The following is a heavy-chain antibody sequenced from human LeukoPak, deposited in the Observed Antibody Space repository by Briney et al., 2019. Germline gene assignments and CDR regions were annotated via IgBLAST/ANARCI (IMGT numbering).Heavy chain of an antibody. CDR2: ISGSGGST. CDR1: GFTFSSYA. CDR3: AKTITMVRGVSWDAFDI. D-gene: IGHD3-10*01. J-gene: IGHJ3*02. Sequence: GGSLRLSCAASGFTFSSYAMSWVRQAPGKGLKWVSAISGSGGSTYYADSVKGRFTISRDNSKNTLYLQMNSLRAEDTAVYYCAKTITMVRGVSWDAFDIWGQGTMVTVSS. V-gene: IGHV3-23*01.